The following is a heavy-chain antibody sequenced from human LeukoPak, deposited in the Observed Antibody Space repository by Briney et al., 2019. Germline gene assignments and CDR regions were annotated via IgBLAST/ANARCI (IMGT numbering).Heavy chain of an antibody. CDR3: AREPSGYCSGGSCYIDP. J-gene: IGHJ5*02. CDR2: IYTSGST. CDR1: GGSISSYY. V-gene: IGHV4-4*07. D-gene: IGHD2-15*01. Sequence: PSETLSLTCTVSGGSISSYYWSWIRQPAGKGLEWIGRIYTSGSTNYNPSLKSRVTMSVDTSKNQFSLKLSSVTAADTAVYYCAREPSGYCSGGSCYIDPWGQGTLVTVSS.